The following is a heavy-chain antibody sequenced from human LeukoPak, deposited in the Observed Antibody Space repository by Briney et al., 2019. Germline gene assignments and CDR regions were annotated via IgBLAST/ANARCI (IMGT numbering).Heavy chain of an antibody. V-gene: IGHV4-39*07. D-gene: IGHD3-22*01. CDR1: GGSISSSGYY. J-gene: IGHJ4*02. CDR3: ARDSGYYYDSSGYCDY. CDR2: IYTSGST. Sequence: SETLSLTCTVSGGSISSSGYYWGWIRQPPGRGLEWIGRIYTSGSTDYNPSLKSRVTMSVDTSKNQFSLKLSSVTAADTAVYYCARDSGYYYDSSGYCDYWGQGTLVTVSS.